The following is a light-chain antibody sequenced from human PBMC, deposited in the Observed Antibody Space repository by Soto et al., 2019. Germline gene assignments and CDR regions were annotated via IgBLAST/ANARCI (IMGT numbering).Light chain of an antibody. CDR2: DVT. CDR1: SSDVGRYNY. V-gene: IGLV2-14*03. Sequence: QSALTQPASMSGSPGQSITISCTGTSSDVGRYNYVSWYQQHPGKAPKLMIYDVTNRPSGVSDRFSGSKSGTTASLTISGLQAEDEADYYCSSYTRSSTWVFGGGTKLTVL. CDR3: SSYTRSSTWV. J-gene: IGLJ3*02.